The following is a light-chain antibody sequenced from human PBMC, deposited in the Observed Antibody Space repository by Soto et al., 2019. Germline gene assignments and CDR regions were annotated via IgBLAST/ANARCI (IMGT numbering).Light chain of an antibody. V-gene: IGKV3-20*01. CDR3: QQYGSSPPT. CDR2: GAS. Sequence: EIVFTQSPGTLSLSPGERATLSCRASQSVSSYLAWYQQKPGQAPRLLIYGASSRATGIPDRFSGSGSGTDFTLTISRLEPEDFAVYYCQQYGSSPPTFGQGTKVDIK. J-gene: IGKJ1*01. CDR1: QSVSSY.